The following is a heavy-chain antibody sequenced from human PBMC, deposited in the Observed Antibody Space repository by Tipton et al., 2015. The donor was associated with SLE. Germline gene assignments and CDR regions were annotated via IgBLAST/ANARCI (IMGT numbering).Heavy chain of an antibody. CDR1: GYNFANYW. CDR2: IYPGDSDT. Sequence: QLVQSGAEVKKPGESLKISCTGSGYNFANYWIGWVRQMPGKGLEWMGIIYPGDSDTRYSPSFQGQVTISADKSINTAYLHWSSLKASDTALYYCARRGRYQSFDIWGQGTMVIVSS. CDR3: ARRGRYQSFDI. D-gene: IGHD2-2*01. J-gene: IGHJ3*02. V-gene: IGHV5-51*03.